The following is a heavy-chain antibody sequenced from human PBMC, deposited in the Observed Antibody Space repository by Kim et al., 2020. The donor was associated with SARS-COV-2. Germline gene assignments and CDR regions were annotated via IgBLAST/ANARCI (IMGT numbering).Heavy chain of an antibody. CDR1: GFTFSSYE. CDR2: IIGSGTTI. J-gene: IGHJ4*02. Sequence: GGSLRLSCTASGFTFSSYEMNWVRQAPGKGLEWVSYIIGSGTTIYYADSVRGRFTISRDNDKNSLFLQMNSLRAEDTAVYYCARGPNYSPFDYWGQGTLVTVP. V-gene: IGHV3-48*03. D-gene: IGHD4-4*01. CDR3: ARGPNYSPFDY.